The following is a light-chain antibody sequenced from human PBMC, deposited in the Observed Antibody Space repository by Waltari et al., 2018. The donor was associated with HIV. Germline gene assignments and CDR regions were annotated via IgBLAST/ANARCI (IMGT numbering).Light chain of an antibody. CDR1: NSNIGSND. V-gene: IGLV1-51*01. J-gene: IGLJ2*01. CDR3: GTRDNDLGPVV. CDR2: DST. Sequence: SVLTQPPSKSAAPGQTVTISCTGHNSNIGSNDVSWYQQLPGASPRLIIYDSTKRPSLISDRFSASKSDTTAPRDIAGLQPGDEAMYYCGTRDNDLGPVVLGGGTWVTVL.